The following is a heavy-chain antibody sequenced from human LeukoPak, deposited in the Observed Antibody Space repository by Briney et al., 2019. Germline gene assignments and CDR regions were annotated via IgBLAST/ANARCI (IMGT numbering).Heavy chain of an antibody. D-gene: IGHD3-3*01. V-gene: IGHV4-34*01. CDR3: ARERLVTIFGVVILGAFDI. J-gene: IGHJ3*02. Sequence: SETLSLTCAVYGGSFSGYHWSWIRQPPGKGLEWIGEINHSGSTNYNPSLKSRVTISVDTSKNQFSLKLSSVTAADTAVYYCARERLVTIFGVVILGAFDIWGQGTMVTVSS. CDR2: INHSGST. CDR1: GGSFSGYH.